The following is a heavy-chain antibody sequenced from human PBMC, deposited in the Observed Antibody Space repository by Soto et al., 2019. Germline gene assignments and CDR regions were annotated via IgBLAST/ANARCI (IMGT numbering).Heavy chain of an antibody. CDR1: GGSISSSSYY. CDR3: ARCNLGYCSSTSCYTGMWDYYYGMDV. J-gene: IGHJ6*02. V-gene: IGHV4-39*01. Sequence: SETLSLTCTVSGGSISSSSYYWGWIRQPPGKGLEWIGSIDYSGSTYYNPSLKSRVTISVDTSKNQFSRKLSSVTAADTAVYYCARCNLGYCSSTSCYTGMWDYYYGMDVWGQGTTVTVSS. CDR2: IDYSGST. D-gene: IGHD2-2*02.